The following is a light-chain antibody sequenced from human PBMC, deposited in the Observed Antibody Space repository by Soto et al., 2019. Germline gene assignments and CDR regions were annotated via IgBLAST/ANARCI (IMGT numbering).Light chain of an antibody. V-gene: IGLV2-8*01. J-gene: IGLJ1*01. CDR1: SSDVGAYNY. CDR2: EVS. CDR3: ISFAGSPCV. Sequence: QSALTQPPSASGSPGQSVTISCTGTSSDVGAYNYVSWYQQHPGKAPKLIIYEVSKRPSGVPDRLSGSKSGNTASLTVSGLQAEDEADYYCISFAGSPCVFGPGTKLTVL.